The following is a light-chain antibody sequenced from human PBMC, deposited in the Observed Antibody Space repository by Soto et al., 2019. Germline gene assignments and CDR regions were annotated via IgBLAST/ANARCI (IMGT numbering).Light chain of an antibody. Sequence: QSALTQPASVSGSPGQSITISCTGTSSAVGGYNYVSWYQQHPGKAPKLMIYDVRNRPSGVSNRFSGSKSGNTASLAISGLPAEDEADYCCSSSTSSNTLFGTGTKLTVL. V-gene: IGLV2-14*01. CDR2: DVR. CDR3: SSSTSSNTL. J-gene: IGLJ1*01. CDR1: SSAVGGYNY.